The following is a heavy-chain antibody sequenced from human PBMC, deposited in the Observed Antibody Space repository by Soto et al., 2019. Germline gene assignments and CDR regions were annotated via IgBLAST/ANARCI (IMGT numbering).Heavy chain of an antibody. V-gene: IGHV3-30*18. CDR1: GFTFSSYG. D-gene: IGHD1-26*01. Sequence: QVQLVESGGGVVQPGRSLRLSCAASGFTFSSYGMHWVRQAPGKGLEWVAVISYDGSNKYYADSVKGRFTISRDNSKNTLYLQMNSLRAEDTAVYYCAKDRRYSGSYRARLDYWGQGTLVTVSS. J-gene: IGHJ4*02. CDR3: AKDRRYSGSYRARLDY. CDR2: ISYDGSNK.